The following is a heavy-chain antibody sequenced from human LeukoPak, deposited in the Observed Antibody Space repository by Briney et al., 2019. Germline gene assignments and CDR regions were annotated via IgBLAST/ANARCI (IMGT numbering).Heavy chain of an antibody. CDR3: ARLSTGYSSGWYQGSWFDP. Sequence: SETLSLTCAVYGGSFSGHYWTWIRQPPGKGLEWIGEINHSGSTNYNPSLKSRVTISVDTSKNQFSLKLSSVTAADTAVYYCARLSTGYSSGWYQGSWFDPWGQGTLVTVSS. V-gene: IGHV4-34*01. CDR1: GGSFSGHY. J-gene: IGHJ5*02. D-gene: IGHD6-19*01. CDR2: INHSGST.